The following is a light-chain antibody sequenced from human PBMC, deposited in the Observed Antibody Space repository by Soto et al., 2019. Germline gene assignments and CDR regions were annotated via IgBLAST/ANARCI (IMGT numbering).Light chain of an antibody. J-gene: IGLJ1*01. CDR3: QSYDSSLSGLYV. CDR2: EAS. V-gene: IGLV2-18*02. CDR1: STDFVSYNR. Sequence: QSALTQPPSVSGSPGQSVTISCTGTSTDFVSYNRVSWYQQPPGTAPKLIIYEASNRPSGVPDRFSGSKSGTSASLAITGLQAEDEADYYCQSYDSSLSGLYVFGTGTKVTVL.